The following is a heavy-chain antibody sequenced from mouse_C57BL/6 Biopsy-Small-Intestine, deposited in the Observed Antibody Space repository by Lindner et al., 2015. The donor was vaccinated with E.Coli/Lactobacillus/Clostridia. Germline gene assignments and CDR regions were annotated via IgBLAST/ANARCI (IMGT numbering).Heavy chain of an antibody. J-gene: IGHJ1*01. D-gene: IGHD1-3*01. CDR2: IHTNTGNP. CDR1: GYTFTSHA. V-gene: IGHV9-3*02. CDR3: ARDQGIGAPYKYWYFDL. Sequence: VKVSCKASGYTFTSHAMNWVRQAPGQGPEWMGWIHTNTGNPTYAQGFTGRFVFSLDTSVTTAYLQISSLKPEDTAVYYCARDQGIGAPYKYWYFDLWGRGTLVTVSS.